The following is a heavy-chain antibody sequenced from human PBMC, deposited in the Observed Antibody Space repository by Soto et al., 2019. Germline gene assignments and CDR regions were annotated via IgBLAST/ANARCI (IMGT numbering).Heavy chain of an antibody. J-gene: IGHJ6*03. CDR3: AKVAYYDILTGYYGANYYYYMDV. CDR1: GFTFSSYA. V-gene: IGHV3-23*01. Sequence: GGSLRLSCAASGFTFSSYAMSWVRQAPGKGLEWVSAISGSGGSTYYADSVKGRFTISRDNSKNTLYLQMNSLRAEDTAVYYCAKVAYYDILTGYYGANYYYYMDVWGKGTTVTVSS. CDR2: ISGSGGST. D-gene: IGHD3-9*01.